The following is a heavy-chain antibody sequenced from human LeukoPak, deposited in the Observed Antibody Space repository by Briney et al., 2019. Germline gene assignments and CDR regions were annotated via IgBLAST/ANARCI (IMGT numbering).Heavy chain of an antibody. CDR1: GGTFSSYA. V-gene: IGHV1-69*06. J-gene: IGHJ4*02. CDR2: IIPIFGTA. CDR3: ARSPMAYFDY. Sequence: SVKVSCKASGGTFSSYAISWVRQAPGQGLEWMGGIIPIFGTANYAQKFQGRVTITADKFTSTAYMELSSLRSEDTAVYYCARSPMAYFDYWGQGTLVTVSS. D-gene: IGHD5-24*01.